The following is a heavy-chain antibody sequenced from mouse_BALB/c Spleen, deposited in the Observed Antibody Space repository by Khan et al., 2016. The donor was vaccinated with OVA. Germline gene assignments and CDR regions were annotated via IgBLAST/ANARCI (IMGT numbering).Heavy chain of an antibody. J-gene: IGHJ3*01. CDR1: GYTFTDFN. CDR3: SRSGYGSFAY. Sequence: VQLKESGPDLVKPGASVRISCKTSGYTFTDFNLDWVKQSHGKSLEWNGYIFPNNGDTGYNQKVKTKATLTVDSSSSTAYMELRSLTSEDSAVYYFSRSGYGSFAYWGQGTLVTVSA. D-gene: IGHD1-2*01. CDR2: IFPNNGDT. V-gene: IGHV1S29*02.